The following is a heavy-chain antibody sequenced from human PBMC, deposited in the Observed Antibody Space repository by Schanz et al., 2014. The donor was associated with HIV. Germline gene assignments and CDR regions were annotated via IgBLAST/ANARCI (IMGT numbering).Heavy chain of an antibody. D-gene: IGHD4-17*01. Sequence: QVQLQQWGAGLLKPSETLSLTCAVYGGSFRGYYWTWTRQFPGMGLEWIGKVRHTGGTNYNPSLKSRVPMSVDTSKNQFSLKLPSVTAADTAVYFCARGDFGGNSVDYWGHGNMVTVSS. CDR3: ARGDFGGNSVDY. CDR1: GGSFRGYY. CDR2: VRHTGGT. J-gene: IGHJ4*01. V-gene: IGHV4-34*01.